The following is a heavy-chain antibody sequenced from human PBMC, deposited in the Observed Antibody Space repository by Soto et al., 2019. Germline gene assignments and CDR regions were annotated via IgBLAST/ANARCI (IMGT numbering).Heavy chain of an antibody. CDR1: GFTFSTYA. J-gene: IGHJ4*01. V-gene: IGHV3-23*01. D-gene: IGHD3-16*01. CDR2: ISGGGGST. Sequence: EVQLLESGGGLVQPGGSLRLSCAASGFTFSTYAINWVRQAPGKGLEWVSAISGGGGSTYYADSVKGRFTISRENSKNTLYLQMNNLRAEDAAVYYCAKVPAYDYVWGTYYYFDYWGHATLVTVSS. CDR3: AKVPAYDYVWGTYYYFDY.